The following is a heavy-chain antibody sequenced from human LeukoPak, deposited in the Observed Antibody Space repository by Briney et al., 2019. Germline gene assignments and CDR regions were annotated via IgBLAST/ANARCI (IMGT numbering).Heavy chain of an antibody. J-gene: IGHJ4*02. Sequence: ASVKVSCKASGYTFTCYYMHWVRQAPGQGLEWMGWINPNSGGTNYAQKFQGRVTMTRDTSISTAYMELSRLRSDDTAVYYCARVRGARGYSSSSFDYWGQGTLVTVSS. CDR1: GYTFTCYY. V-gene: IGHV1-2*02. D-gene: IGHD6-6*01. CDR3: ARVRGARGYSSSSFDY. CDR2: INPNSGGT.